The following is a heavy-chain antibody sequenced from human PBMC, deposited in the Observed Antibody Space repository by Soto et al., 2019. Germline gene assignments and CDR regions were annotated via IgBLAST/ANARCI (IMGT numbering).Heavy chain of an antibody. CDR2: VYHTGDT. Sequence: PXGTLSLTCGVSGGTVASSHWWSCVRQSPGGGLEWIGNVYHTGDTNLNPSLQSRVTISVDKSNNQFSLRLNSLTAADTAVYFCAREIVTAGGNNYFDPWGPGTLVTVSS. V-gene: IGHV4-4*01. CDR1: GGTVASSHW. J-gene: IGHJ5*02. CDR3: AREIVTAGGNNYFDP. D-gene: IGHD2-21*02.